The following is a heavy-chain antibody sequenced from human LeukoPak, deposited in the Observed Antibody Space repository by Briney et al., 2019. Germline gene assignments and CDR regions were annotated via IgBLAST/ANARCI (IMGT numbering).Heavy chain of an antibody. CDR2: ISNDGTST. CDR3: ARVRYDFWSGYYAPLWGDY. D-gene: IGHD3-3*01. CDR1: GLTFSDYW. Sequence: GGSLRLSCAVSGLTFSDYWMHWVRQAPGKGLVWVSRISNDGTSTSYADSVKGRFTISRDNAKNTLYLQMNSLRAEDTAVYYCARVRYDFWSGYYAPLWGDYWGQGTLVTVSS. J-gene: IGHJ4*02. V-gene: IGHV3-74*01.